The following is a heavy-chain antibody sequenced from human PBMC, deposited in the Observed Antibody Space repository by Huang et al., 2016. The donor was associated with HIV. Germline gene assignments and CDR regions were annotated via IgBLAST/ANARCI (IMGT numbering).Heavy chain of an antibody. CDR1: GYSFSSYW. D-gene: IGHD6-13*01. V-gene: IGHV5-51*01. J-gene: IGHJ6*01. Sequence: EVQLVQSGAEVKKPGESLKISCKASGYSFSSYWIGWVRQMPGSGLEWMAIRYPGDYNTKYSPSLQGQVTISADKSFSTVYLQWSSLKASDTAVYYCARHKAELIAEPALQMNYFYGMDVWGQGTTVIVSS. CDR2: RYPGDYNT. CDR3: ARHKAELIAEPALQMNYFYGMDV.